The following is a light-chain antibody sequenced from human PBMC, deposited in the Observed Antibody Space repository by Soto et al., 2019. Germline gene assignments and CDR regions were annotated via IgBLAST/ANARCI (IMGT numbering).Light chain of an antibody. CDR3: GTWDSLSGGVV. J-gene: IGLJ7*01. CDR2: DNN. V-gene: IGLV1-51*01. Sequence: QSVLTQPPSVSAAPGQKVTISCSGSSSNIGSYYVSWYQQFPGTAPKALIYDNNKRPSGISDRFSGSKSGTAATLGITGLQSGDEGDYYCGTWDSLSGGVVFGGGTQLTVL. CDR1: SSNIGSYY.